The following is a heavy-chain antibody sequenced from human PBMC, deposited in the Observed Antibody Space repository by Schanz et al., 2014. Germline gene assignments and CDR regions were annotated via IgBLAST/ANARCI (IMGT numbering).Heavy chain of an antibody. CDR3: VRGVGAWEQRIFDY. V-gene: IGHV4-4*02. J-gene: IGHJ4*02. Sequence: QVLLQESGPGVVKPSGTLSLTCAVSGGSIISSTWWGWVRQPPGKGLEWIGEIYHNGDTSFNPSPKGRAPMSVDKSKKEFSLRLTSLTAADTALYYCVRGVGAWEQRIFDYWGKGTLVTVSS. CDR1: GGSIISSTW. CDR2: IYHNGDT. D-gene: IGHD1-26*01.